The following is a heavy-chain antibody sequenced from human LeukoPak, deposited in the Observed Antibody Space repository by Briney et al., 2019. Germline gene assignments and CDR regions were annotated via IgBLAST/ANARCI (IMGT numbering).Heavy chain of an antibody. Sequence: GASVKVSCKASGYTFTSYDINWVRQATGQGLEWMGWMNPDSGNTGYAQKFQGRVTITRNTSISTAYMDMSSLRSDDTAVYYCARNLWFGESSDAFDMWGQGTMVTVSS. CDR1: GYTFTSYD. CDR3: ARNLWFGESSDAFDM. V-gene: IGHV1-8*03. CDR2: MNPDSGNT. J-gene: IGHJ3*02. D-gene: IGHD3-10*01.